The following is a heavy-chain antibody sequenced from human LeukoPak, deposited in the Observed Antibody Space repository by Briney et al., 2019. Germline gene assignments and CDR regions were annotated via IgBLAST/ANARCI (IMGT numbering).Heavy chain of an antibody. CDR3: ARGLGSDDYGGNRVY. D-gene: IGHD4-23*01. CDR1: GFTFSSYE. J-gene: IGHJ4*02. CDR2: MSSSGNTI. Sequence: GGSLRLSCAAPGFTFSSYEMNWVRQAPGKGLEWVSYMSSSGNTIYYADSVKGRFTISRDNAKNSLYLQMNSLRAEDTAVYYCARGLGSDDYGGNRVYWGQGTLVTVSS. V-gene: IGHV3-48*03.